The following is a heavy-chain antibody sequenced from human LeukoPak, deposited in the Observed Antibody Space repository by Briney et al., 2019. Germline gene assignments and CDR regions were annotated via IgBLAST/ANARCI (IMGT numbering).Heavy chain of an antibody. CDR1: GFTFDDYG. V-gene: IGHV3-20*04. CDR2: INWNGGST. CDR3: ARAQTYGDSRLLLDY. Sequence: GGSLRLSCAASGFTFDDYGMSWVRQAPGKGLEWVSGINWNGGSTGYADSVEGRFTIFRDNAKNSQYLQMNSLRVEDTALYYCARAQTYGDSRLLLDYWGQGTLVTVSS. J-gene: IGHJ4*02. D-gene: IGHD4-17*01.